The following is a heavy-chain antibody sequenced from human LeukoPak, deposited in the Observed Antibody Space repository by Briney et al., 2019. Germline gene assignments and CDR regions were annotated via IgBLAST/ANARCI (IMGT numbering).Heavy chain of an antibody. CDR3: ARIHRYCSGGACYVLDN. CDR2: VYYSGST. J-gene: IGHJ4*02. V-gene: IGHV4-59*02. D-gene: IGHD2-15*01. Sequence: SETLSLTCVDSGGSVSGYYWGWIRQPPGRGLEWIGYVYYSGSTNYNPSFKSRITISVDTSRNQFSLQLSSVTAADTAVYYCARIHRYCSGGACYVLDNWGQGTLVAVSS. CDR1: GGSVSGYY.